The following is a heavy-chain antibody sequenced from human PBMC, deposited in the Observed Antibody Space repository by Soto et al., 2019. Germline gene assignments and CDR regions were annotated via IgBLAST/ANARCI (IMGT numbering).Heavy chain of an antibody. CDR1: GYTFTGYY. Sequence: ASVKVSCKASGYTFTGYYMHWVRQPPGQGLEWMGWINPNSGGTNYAQKFQGRVTMTRDTSISTAYMELSRLRSDDTAVYYCARDAHCSSTSCYTDDYYYYGMDVWGQGTTVTVSS. CDR3: ARDAHCSSTSCYTDDYYYYGMDV. D-gene: IGHD2-2*02. J-gene: IGHJ6*02. V-gene: IGHV1-2*02. CDR2: INPNSGGT.